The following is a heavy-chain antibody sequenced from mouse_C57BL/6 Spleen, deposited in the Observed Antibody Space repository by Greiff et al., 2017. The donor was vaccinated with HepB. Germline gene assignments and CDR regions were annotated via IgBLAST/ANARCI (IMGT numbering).Heavy chain of an antibody. CDR3: ARGPPYYGSSYGFDY. Sequence: VQLQESGAELVRPGTSVKVSCKASGYAFTNYLIEWVKQRPGQGLEWIGVINPGSGGTNYNEKFKGKATLTADKSSSTAYMQLSSLTSEDSAVYFCARGPPYYGSSYGFDYWGQGTTLTVSS. J-gene: IGHJ2*01. V-gene: IGHV1-54*01. CDR1: GYAFTNYL. D-gene: IGHD1-1*01. CDR2: INPGSGGT.